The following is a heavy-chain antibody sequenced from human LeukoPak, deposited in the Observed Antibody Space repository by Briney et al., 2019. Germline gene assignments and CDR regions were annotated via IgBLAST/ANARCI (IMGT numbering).Heavy chain of an antibody. J-gene: IGHJ5*02. CDR3: ARGRRTGNWFDP. D-gene: IGHD3-10*01. CDR1: GYTFTSYD. CDR2: MNPNSGNT. V-gene: IGHV1-8*01. Sequence: ASVKVSCKASGYTFTSYDINWVRQATGQGLEWMGWMNPNSGNTGYAQKFQGRVTMTRNTSISTAYMELSSLRSEDTAVYYCARGRRTGNWFDPWRQGTLVTVSS.